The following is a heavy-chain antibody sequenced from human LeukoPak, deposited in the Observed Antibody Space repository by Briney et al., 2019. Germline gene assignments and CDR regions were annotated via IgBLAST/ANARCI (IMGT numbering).Heavy chain of an antibody. D-gene: IGHD2-2*01. Sequence: SETLSLTCTVSGGSISSYYWSWIRQPPGKGLEWIGYIYYSGSTNYNPSLKSRVTISVDTSKNQFSLKLSSVTAADTAVYYCARDGPYCSSTSCFGFDPWGQGTLVTVSS. CDR3: ARDGPYCSSTSCFGFDP. CDR1: GGSISSYY. CDR2: IYYSGST. J-gene: IGHJ5*02. V-gene: IGHV4-59*01.